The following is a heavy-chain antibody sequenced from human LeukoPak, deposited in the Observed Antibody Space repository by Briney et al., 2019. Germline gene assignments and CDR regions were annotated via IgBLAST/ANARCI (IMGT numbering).Heavy chain of an antibody. CDR2: IYHSGST. D-gene: IGHD5-24*01. J-gene: IGHJ4*02. Sequence: SETLSLTCAVSGYSISSGYYWGWIRQPPGKGLEWIGSIYHSGSTYYNPSLKSRVTISVDTSKSQFSLKLSSVTAADTAVYYCARDRYNQVDYWGQGTLVTVSS. CDR1: GYSISSGYY. V-gene: IGHV4-38-2*02. CDR3: ARDRYNQVDY.